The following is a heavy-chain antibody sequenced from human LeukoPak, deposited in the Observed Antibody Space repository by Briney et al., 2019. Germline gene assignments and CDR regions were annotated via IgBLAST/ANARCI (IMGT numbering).Heavy chain of an antibody. Sequence: ASVKVSCKASGYTFTSYYMHWVRQAPGQGLEWMGIINPSGGSTSYAQKFQGRVTMTRDTSTSTIYMEMSSLTSEDTAVYYCARARGPPCSRLEVLLWFGEFQGFDYWGQGTLVTVSS. CDR1: GYTFTSYY. V-gene: IGHV1-46*01. D-gene: IGHD3-10*01. CDR2: INPSGGST. J-gene: IGHJ4*02. CDR3: ARARGPPCSRLEVLLWFGEFQGFDY.